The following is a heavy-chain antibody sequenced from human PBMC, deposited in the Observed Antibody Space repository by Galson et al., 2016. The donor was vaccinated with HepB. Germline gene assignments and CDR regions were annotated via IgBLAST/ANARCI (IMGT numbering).Heavy chain of an antibody. CDR2: INYSGNT. V-gene: IGHV4-39*01. D-gene: IGHD3-10*01. CDR1: GGSISSRNYY. CDR3: ARVAWYQYGSGSYDY. Sequence: SETLSLTCTVSGGSISSRNYYWGWIRQPPGKGLEWIGSINYSGNTYYNPSLKSRVTMSIDTSKNQFSLRLSSETAADTAVYYCARVAWYQYGSGSYDYWGQGTLVSVSS. J-gene: IGHJ4*02.